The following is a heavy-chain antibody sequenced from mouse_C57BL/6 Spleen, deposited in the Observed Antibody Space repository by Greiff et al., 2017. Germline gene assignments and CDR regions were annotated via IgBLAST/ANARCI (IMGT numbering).Heavy chain of an antibody. CDR3: VRHLNYERMDY. CDR2: IRSKSNNYAT. CDR1: GFSFNTYA. J-gene: IGHJ4*01. Sequence: EVKLMESGGGLVQPKGSLKLSCAASGFSFNTYAMNWVRQAPGKGLEWVARIRSKSNNYATYYADSVKDRFTISRDDSESMLYLQMNNLKTEDTAMYYCVRHLNYERMDYWGQGTSVTVSS. D-gene: IGHD2-1*01. V-gene: IGHV10-1*01.